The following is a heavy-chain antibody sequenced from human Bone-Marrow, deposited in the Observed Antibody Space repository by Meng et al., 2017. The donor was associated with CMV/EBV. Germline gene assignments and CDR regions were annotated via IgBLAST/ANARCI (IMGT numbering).Heavy chain of an antibody. V-gene: IGHV3-23*01. CDR1: DLTFRSDD. J-gene: IGHJ2*01. D-gene: IGHD3-10*01. CDR3: AKGRGGWYFDL. Sequence: SCGATDLTFRSDDLSGGSQAPGEGVVWVIGMGNSGINPNYAESVKGRFTISRDNSKNPLYLQMNSLRAEDTAVYYCAKGRGGWYFDLWGRGTLVTVSS. CDR2: MGNSGINP.